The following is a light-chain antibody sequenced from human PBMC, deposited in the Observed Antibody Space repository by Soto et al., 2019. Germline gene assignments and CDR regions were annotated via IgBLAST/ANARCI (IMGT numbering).Light chain of an antibody. CDR1: QNIITN. Sequence: EMMMTQSPATLSVSRGDRATLSCRASQNIITNLAWYQLKPGQAPRLLIYGASTRATGVPARFSGSGSGTEFTLTISSLQSEDFAVYYCQQYHNWPAKYTFGQGTKLEIK. V-gene: IGKV3-15*01. CDR2: GAS. J-gene: IGKJ2*01. CDR3: QQYHNWPAKYT.